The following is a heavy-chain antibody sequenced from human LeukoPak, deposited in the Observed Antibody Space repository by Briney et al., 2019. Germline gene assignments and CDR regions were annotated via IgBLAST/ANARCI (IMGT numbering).Heavy chain of an antibody. D-gene: IGHD6-13*01. CDR3: ARGRGWAAASDY. CDR2: INHSGST. Sequence: SETLSLTCAVYGGSFSGYYWSWIRQPPGKGLEWIGEINHSGSTNYNPSLKSRVTISVDTSKNQFSLKLSSVTAADTAVYYCARGRGWAAASDYWGQGTLSPSPQ. J-gene: IGHJ4*02. CDR1: GGSFSGYY. V-gene: IGHV4-34*01.